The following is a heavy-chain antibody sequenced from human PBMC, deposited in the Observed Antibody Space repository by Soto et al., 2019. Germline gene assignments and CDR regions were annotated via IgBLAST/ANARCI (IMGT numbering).Heavy chain of an antibody. CDR3: AKDRTPSTDFYGMDV. J-gene: IGHJ6*02. V-gene: IGHV3-30*18. CDR2: ISYDGSNK. Sequence: QVQLVESGGGVVQPGRSLRLSCAASGFTFSSYGMHWVRQAPGKALEWVAVISYDGSNKYYADSVKGRFTISRDNSKNMLYLQMNSLRAEDTAVYYCAKDRTPSTDFYGMDVWGQGTTVTVSS. D-gene: IGHD4-4*01. CDR1: GFTFSSYG.